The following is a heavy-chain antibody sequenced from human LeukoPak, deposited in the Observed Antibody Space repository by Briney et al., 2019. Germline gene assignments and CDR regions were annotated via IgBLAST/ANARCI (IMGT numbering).Heavy chain of an antibody. Sequence: KPSETLSLTCAVYGGSFSGYYWSWIRQPPGKGLEWIGEINHSGSTNYNPSLKRRVTISVDTSKNQFSLKLSSVTAADTAVYYCAREKGYDFWSGYYRGYYFDYWGQGTLVTVSS. CDR3: AREKGYDFWSGYYRGYYFDY. D-gene: IGHD3-3*01. CDR2: INHSGST. CDR1: GGSFSGYY. J-gene: IGHJ4*02. V-gene: IGHV4-34*01.